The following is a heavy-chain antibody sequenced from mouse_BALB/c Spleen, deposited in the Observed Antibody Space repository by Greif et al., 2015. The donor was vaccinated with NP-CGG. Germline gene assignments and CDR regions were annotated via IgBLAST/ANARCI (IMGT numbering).Heavy chain of an antibody. V-gene: IGHV3-2*02. J-gene: IGHJ2*01. CDR3: ARSRSFDY. CDR1: GYSITSDYA. Sequence: EVHLVESGPGLVKPSQSLSLTCTVTGYSITSDYAWNWIRQFPGNKLEWMGYISYSGSTSYNPSLKSRISITRDTSKNQSFLQLNSVTTEDTATYYCARSRSFDYWGQGTTLTVSS. CDR2: ISYSGST.